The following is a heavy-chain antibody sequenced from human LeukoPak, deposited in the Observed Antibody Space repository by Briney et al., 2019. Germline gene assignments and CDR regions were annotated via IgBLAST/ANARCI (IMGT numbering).Heavy chain of an antibody. V-gene: IGHV1-69-2*01. CDR1: GYTFTDYH. CDR3: ARDGNYYDFWSGTLGNYYYYMDV. J-gene: IGHJ6*03. D-gene: IGHD3-3*01. CDR2: VDPEDGET. Sequence: GATVKISCKASGYTFTDYHIHWVQQAPGKGLELMGRVDPEDGETKYAEKFQGRVTMTRDTSTSTVYMELSSLRSEDTAVYYCARDGNYYDFWSGTLGNYYYYMDVWGKGTTVTVSS.